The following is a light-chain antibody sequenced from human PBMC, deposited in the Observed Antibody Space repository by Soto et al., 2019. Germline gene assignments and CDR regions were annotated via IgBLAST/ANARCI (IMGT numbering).Light chain of an antibody. J-gene: IGKJ1*01. CDR2: GAS. V-gene: IGKV3-20*01. CDR3: QQYGSSSGT. Sequence: EIVLPQSPGTLSLSPGERAPLSCRASQSVSSSYLAWYQQKPGQAPRLLIYGASSRATGIPDRFSGSGSGTDFTLTISRLEPEEFAVYYCQQYGSSSGTVGQGTKVDIK. CDR1: QSVSSSY.